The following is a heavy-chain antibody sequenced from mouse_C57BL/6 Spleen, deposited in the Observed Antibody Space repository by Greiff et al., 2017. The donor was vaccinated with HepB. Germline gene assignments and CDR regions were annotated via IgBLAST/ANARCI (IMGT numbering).Heavy chain of an antibody. CDR2: IDPSDSYT. CDR3: ARSSTGRYFDV. CDR1: GYTFTSYW. Sequence: QVQLQQPGAELVKPGASVKLSCKASGYTFTSYWMQWVKQRPGQGLEWIGEIDPSDSYTNYNQKFKGKATLTVDTSSSTAYMQLSSLTSEDSAVYYCARSSTGRYFDVWGTGTTVTVSS. D-gene: IGHD6-1*01. V-gene: IGHV1-50*01. J-gene: IGHJ1*03.